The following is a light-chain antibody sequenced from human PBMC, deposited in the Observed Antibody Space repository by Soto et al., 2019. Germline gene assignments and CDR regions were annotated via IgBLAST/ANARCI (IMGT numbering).Light chain of an antibody. CDR3: AAWDDSLNGPV. CDR1: SSNIGNNA. CDR2: YDD. Sequence: QSVLTQPPSVSEAPRQRVTISCSGSSSNIGNNAVNWYQQLPGKAPKLLIYYDDLLPPGVSDRFSGSKSGTSASPAISGLQYEDEADYYCAAWDDSLNGPVFGGGTQLTVL. J-gene: IGLJ3*02. V-gene: IGLV1-36*01.